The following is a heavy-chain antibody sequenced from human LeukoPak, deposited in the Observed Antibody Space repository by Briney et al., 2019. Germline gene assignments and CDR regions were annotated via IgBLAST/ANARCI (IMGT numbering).Heavy chain of an antibody. D-gene: IGHD3-22*01. CDR1: GYTFTGYY. Sequence: ASVKVSCKASGYTFTGYYMHWVRQAPGQGLEWMGWINPNSGGTNYAQKFQGRVTMTRDTSISTAYMELRSLRSDDTAVYYCARADSSGYYYDYWGQGTLVIVSS. V-gene: IGHV1-2*02. CDR2: INPNSGGT. CDR3: ARADSSGYYYDY. J-gene: IGHJ4*02.